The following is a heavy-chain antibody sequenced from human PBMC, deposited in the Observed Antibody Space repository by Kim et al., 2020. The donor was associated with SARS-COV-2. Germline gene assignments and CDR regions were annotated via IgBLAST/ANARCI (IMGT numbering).Heavy chain of an antibody. CDR2: IYYSGST. CDR1: GGSISSGGYY. D-gene: IGHD3-22*01. J-gene: IGHJ3*02. CDR3: ARDSGYYDSSGPNAFDI. Sequence: SETLSLTCTVSGGSISSGGYYWSWIRQHPGKGLEWIGYIYYSGSTYYNPSLKSRVTISVDTSKNQFSLKLSSVTAADTAVYYCARDSGYYDSSGPNAFDIWGQGTMVTISS. V-gene: IGHV4-31*03.